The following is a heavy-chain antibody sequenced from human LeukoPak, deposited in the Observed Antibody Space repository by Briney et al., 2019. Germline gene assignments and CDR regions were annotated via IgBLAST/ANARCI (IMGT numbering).Heavy chain of an antibody. CDR2: INTNTGNR. J-gene: IGHJ4*02. V-gene: IGHV7-4-1*02. Sequence: ASVKVSCKASGYTFTSYAMNWVRQAPGQGLEWMGWINTNTGNRTYAQGFTGRFVFSLDSSVSTAYLQISSLEAEDTAVYYCARPSQCSGGSCYDSYYWGQGTLVTVSS. D-gene: IGHD2-15*01. CDR1: GYTFTSYA. CDR3: ARPSQCSGGSCYDSYY.